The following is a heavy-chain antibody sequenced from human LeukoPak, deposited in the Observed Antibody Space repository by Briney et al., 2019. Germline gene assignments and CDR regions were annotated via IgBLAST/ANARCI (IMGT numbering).Heavy chain of an antibody. Sequence: GESLKIFCKGSGYSFTSYWIGWVRQMPGKGLEWMGIIYPGDSDTRYSPSFQGQVTISADKSISTAYLQWSSLKASDTAMYYCARQIAAAGYYFDYWGQGTLVTVSS. V-gene: IGHV5-51*01. D-gene: IGHD6-13*01. CDR2: IYPGDSDT. CDR1: GYSFTSYW. J-gene: IGHJ4*02. CDR3: ARQIAAAGYYFDY.